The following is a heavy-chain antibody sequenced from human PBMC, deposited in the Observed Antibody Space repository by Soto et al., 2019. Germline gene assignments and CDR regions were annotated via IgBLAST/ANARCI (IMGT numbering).Heavy chain of an antibody. CDR3: ARADNTAMVSLDY. CDR1: GGSISSGDYY. J-gene: IGHJ4*02. CDR2: IYYSGST. Sequence: QVQLQESGPGLVKPSQTLSLTCTVSGGSISSGDYYWSWIRQPPGKGLEWIGYIYYSGSTYYNPSLRSRVTISVDTSKNQFSLKLSSVTAADTAVYYCARADNTAMVSLDYWGQGTLVTVSS. D-gene: IGHD5-18*01. V-gene: IGHV4-30-4*01.